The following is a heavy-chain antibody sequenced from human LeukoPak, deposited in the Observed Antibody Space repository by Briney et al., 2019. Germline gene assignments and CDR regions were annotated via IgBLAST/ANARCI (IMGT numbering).Heavy chain of an antibody. CDR2: INWDSSSI. V-gene: IGHV3-9*01. D-gene: IGHD3-22*01. CDR1: GFSFNEYA. J-gene: IGHJ5*02. Sequence: GGSLRLSCAASGFSFNEYAMHWVRQVPGKGLEWVSGINWDSSSITYVDSVKGRFTISRDNAKNSLYLQMNSLRAEDTAVYYCARDGNYDSSVSWGQGTLVTVSS. CDR3: ARDGNYDSSVS.